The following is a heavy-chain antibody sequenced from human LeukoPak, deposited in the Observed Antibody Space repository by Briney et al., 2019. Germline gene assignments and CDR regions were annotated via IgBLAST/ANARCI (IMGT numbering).Heavy chain of an antibody. CDR3: ASSDIVTGTTYYFDY. CDR1: GGSISSYY. D-gene: IGHD1-14*01. CDR2: VFHNGNT. J-gene: IGHJ4*02. V-gene: IGHV4-59*01. Sequence: SETLSLTCSVSGGSISSYYRFWIRQPPGKGLEWIGSVFHNGNTNYNPSLKSRVTISVGTSKNQFSLKLSSVTAEDTAVYYCASSDIVTGTTYYFDYWGQGTLITVSS.